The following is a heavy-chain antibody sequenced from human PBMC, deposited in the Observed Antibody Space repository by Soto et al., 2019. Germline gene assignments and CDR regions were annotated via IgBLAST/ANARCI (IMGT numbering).Heavy chain of an antibody. CDR2: IYYSGST. CDR3: ARGVGGVIELFDY. D-gene: IGHD3-16*01. Sequence: QVQLQESGPGLVKPSQTLSLTCTVSGGSISSGGYYWSWIRQHPGKGLEWIGYIYYSGSTYYNPSLKSRVTISLDTSKNQCSLKLRSVTAADTAVYYCARGVGGVIELFDYWGQGTLVTVSS. CDR1: GGSISSGGYY. J-gene: IGHJ4*02. V-gene: IGHV4-31*03.